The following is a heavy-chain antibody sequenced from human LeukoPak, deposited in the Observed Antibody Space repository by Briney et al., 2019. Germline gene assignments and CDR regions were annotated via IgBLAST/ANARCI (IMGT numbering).Heavy chain of an antibody. Sequence: ASVKVSCKTSGYTFTGYYIHWVRQAPGQGLEWMGWINPNSGDTNYAQKFQGRVTVTRDTSISTAYMELSRLRSDDTAVYYCARDHSSSSQLFDYWGQGTLVTVSS. V-gene: IGHV1-2*02. CDR1: GYTFTGYY. CDR2: INPNSGDT. D-gene: IGHD6-13*01. CDR3: ARDHSSSSQLFDY. J-gene: IGHJ4*02.